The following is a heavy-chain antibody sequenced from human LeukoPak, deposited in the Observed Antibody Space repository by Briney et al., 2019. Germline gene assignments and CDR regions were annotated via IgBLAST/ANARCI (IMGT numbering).Heavy chain of an antibody. CDR3: ARGTLKAAATDFDY. CDR1: GFTFRGYG. Sequence: GTSLRLSCAASGFTFRGYGMHWVRQAPGKGLEWVAVIWDDGSKKYYADSVKGRVTISRDNSKNTLYLQMNSLRAEDTALYYCARGTLKAAATDFDYWGQGTLVTVSS. J-gene: IGHJ4*02. CDR2: IWDDGSKK. V-gene: IGHV3-33*01. D-gene: IGHD6-13*01.